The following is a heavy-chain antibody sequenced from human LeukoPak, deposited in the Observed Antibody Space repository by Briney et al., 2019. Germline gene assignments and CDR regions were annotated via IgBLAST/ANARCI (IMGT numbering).Heavy chain of an antibody. CDR2: ISAYNGNT. V-gene: IGHV1-18*04. Sequence: ASVKVSCKASGYTFTGYYMHWVRQAPGQGLEWMGWISAYNGNTNYAQKLQGRVTMTTDTSTSTAYMELRSLRSDDTAVYYCARDPFNYYDSSGRAFDIWGQGTMVTVSS. CDR1: GYTFTGYY. CDR3: ARDPFNYYDSSGRAFDI. J-gene: IGHJ3*02. D-gene: IGHD3-22*01.